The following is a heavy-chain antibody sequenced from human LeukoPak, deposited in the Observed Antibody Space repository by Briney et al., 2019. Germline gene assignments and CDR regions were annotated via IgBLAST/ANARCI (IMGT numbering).Heavy chain of an antibody. V-gene: IGHV4-59*01. CDR3: AREKGPGSSYWNWFDP. D-gene: IGHD3-10*01. Sequence: PSLQSRVTISVDTSKNQFSLKLTSVTAADTAVYYCAREKGPGSSYWNWFDPWGQGTLVTVSS. J-gene: IGHJ5*02.